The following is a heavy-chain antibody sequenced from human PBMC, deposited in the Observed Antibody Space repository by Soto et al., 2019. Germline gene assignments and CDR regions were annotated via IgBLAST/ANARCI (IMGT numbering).Heavy chain of an antibody. D-gene: IGHD1-1*01. CDR3: ASGSLGY. CDR2: INPTGDTT. V-gene: IGHV1-46*01. CDR1: GYTLTNYY. Sequence: QVQLVQSGAEVKKPGASVKVSCRASGYTLTNYYIHWMRQAPGHGLEWMGMINPTGDTTTYTQKFQGRGTMTRDTSTSTVYMELDSLRSEDTAIYYCASGSLGYWGQGSLVTVSS. J-gene: IGHJ4*02.